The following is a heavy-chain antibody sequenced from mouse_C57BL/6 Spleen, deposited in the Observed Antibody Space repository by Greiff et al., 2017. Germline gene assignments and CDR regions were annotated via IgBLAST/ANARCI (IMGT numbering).Heavy chain of an antibody. CDR3: ARKLYGSSLYWYFDV. CDR1: GYTFTGYW. J-gene: IGHJ1*03. Sequence: QVQLQQSGAELMKPGASVTLSCKATGYTFTGYWIEWVKHRPGHGLEWIGEILPGSGSTTYNEKFKGKATFTADTSSNTAYMQLSSLTTEYSAIYYSARKLYGSSLYWYFDVWGTGTAGTVSS. CDR2: ILPGSGST. D-gene: IGHD1-1*01. V-gene: IGHV1-9*01.